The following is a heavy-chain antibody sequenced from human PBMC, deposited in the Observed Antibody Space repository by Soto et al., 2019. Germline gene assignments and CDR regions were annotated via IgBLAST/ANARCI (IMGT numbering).Heavy chain of an antibody. Sequence: QVQLVESGGGVVQPGRSLRLSCAASGFTFSSYGMHWVRQAPGKGLEWVAVISYDGSNKYYADSVKGRFTISRDNSKNALYLQMNSLRAEDTAVYYCEKETYSGPLDYWGQGSLVTVCS. V-gene: IGHV3-30*18. CDR2: ISYDGSNK. CDR3: EKETYSGPLDY. J-gene: IGHJ4*02. D-gene: IGHD2-15*01. CDR1: GFTFSSYG.